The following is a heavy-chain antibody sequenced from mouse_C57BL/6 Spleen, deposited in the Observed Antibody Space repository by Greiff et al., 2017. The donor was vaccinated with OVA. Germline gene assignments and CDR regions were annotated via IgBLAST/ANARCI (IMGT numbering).Heavy chain of an antibody. CDR1: GFTFSSYD. D-gene: IGHD2-4*01. J-gene: IGHJ2*01. V-gene: IGHV5-6*01. Sequence: VKLLESGGDLVKPGGSLKLSCAASGFTFSSYDMSWVRQTPGNRLEWVATISRGASYTYYPDSVKGNFTMSRDNAKNTLYLQMSSLKSEDTAMYYCARIYDYDLFDYWGQGTTLTVSS. CDR3: ARIYDYDLFDY. CDR2: ISRGASYT.